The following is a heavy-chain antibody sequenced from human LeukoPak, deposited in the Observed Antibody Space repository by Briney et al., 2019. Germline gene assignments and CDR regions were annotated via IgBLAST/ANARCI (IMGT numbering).Heavy chain of an antibody. CDR2: FDPEDGET. J-gene: IGHJ3*02. CDR3: ATGLITFGGVIAPQFAFGI. D-gene: IGHD3-16*02. Sequence: ASVKVSCKVSGYTLTELSMHWVRQAPGKGLEWMGGFDPEDGETIYAQKFQGRVTMTEDTSTDTAYIELSSLRSEDTAVYYCATGLITFGGVIAPQFAFGIWGQGTMVTVSS. V-gene: IGHV1-24*01. CDR1: GYTLTELS.